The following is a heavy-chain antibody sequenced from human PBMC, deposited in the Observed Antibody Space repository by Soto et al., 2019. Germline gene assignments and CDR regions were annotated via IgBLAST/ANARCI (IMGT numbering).Heavy chain of an antibody. CDR1: SAPVSSSTYT. CDR2: IYYSGST. CDR3: ARLHGYCISSSCHGHYAMDV. J-gene: IGHJ6*02. D-gene: IGHD2-2*01. Sequence: QLQLQESGPGLVKPSETPSLTCTVSSAPVSSSTYTWGWIRQPPGKGLEWIGRIYYSGSTYYNPALHTRLTVSVDTSKNQFSLKVTSVTAADTAVYYCARLHGYCISSSCHGHYAMDVWGQGTTVTVSS. V-gene: IGHV4-39*01.